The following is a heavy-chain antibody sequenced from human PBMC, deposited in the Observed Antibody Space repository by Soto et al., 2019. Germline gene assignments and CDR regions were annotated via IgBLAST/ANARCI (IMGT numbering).Heavy chain of an antibody. Sequence: GGSLRLSCAASAFTFSSYWMSWVRQAPGKGLEWVSYISSSGSIIYYADSVKGRFTISRDNAKNSLYLQMNSLRAEDTAVYYCARDLGYYDSSGYFDYWGQGTLVTVSS. V-gene: IGHV3-48*01. D-gene: IGHD3-22*01. J-gene: IGHJ4*02. CDR3: ARDLGYYDSSGYFDY. CDR2: ISSSGSII. CDR1: AFTFSSYW.